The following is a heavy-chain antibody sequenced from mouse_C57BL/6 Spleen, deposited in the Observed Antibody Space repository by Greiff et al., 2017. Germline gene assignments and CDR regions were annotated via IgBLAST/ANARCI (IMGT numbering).Heavy chain of an antibody. Sequence: LQQPGAELVMPGASVKLSCKASGYTFTSYWMHWVKQRPGQGLEWIGEIDPSDSYTNYNQKFKGKSTLTVDKSSSTAYMQLSSLTSEDSAVYYCARRYYGSSYYFDYWGQGTTLTVSS. V-gene: IGHV1-69*01. CDR2: IDPSDSYT. CDR1: GYTFTSYW. CDR3: ARRYYGSSYYFDY. D-gene: IGHD1-1*01. J-gene: IGHJ2*01.